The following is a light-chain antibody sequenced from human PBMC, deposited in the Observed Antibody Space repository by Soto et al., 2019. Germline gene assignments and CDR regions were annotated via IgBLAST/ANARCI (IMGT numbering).Light chain of an antibody. CDR1: SSNIGRNT. Sequence: QPVLTQPPSASGTPGQRGTISCSGSSSNIGRNTVNWYQQVPGTAPKLLIYNNNQRPSGVPDRFSGSKSGTSASLAIIGLQSEDEADYYCAAWDDGLNGSVFGAGTKVTVL. CDR3: AAWDDGLNGSV. CDR2: NNN. J-gene: IGLJ1*01. V-gene: IGLV1-44*01.